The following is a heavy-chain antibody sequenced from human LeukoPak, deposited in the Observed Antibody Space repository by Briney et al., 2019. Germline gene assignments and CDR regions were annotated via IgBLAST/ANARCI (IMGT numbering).Heavy chain of an antibody. D-gene: IGHD6-19*01. CDR2: ISSSSSYI. CDR3: ARGLIAVASPDYYFDY. Sequence: GGSLRLSCAASGFTFSSYSMNWVRQAPGKGLEWVSSISSSSSYIYYADSVKGRFTISRDNAKNSLYLQMNSLRAEDTAVYYCARGLIAVASPDYYFDYWGQGTLVTVSS. CDR1: GFTFSSYS. J-gene: IGHJ4*02. V-gene: IGHV3-21*01.